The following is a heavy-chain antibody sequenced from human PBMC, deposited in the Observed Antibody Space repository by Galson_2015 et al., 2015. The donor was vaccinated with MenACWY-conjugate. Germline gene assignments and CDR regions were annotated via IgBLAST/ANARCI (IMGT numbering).Heavy chain of an antibody. CDR3: ARNKYGDYVFDY. CDR2: IASSGDTI. J-gene: IGHJ4*02. D-gene: IGHD4-17*01. V-gene: IGHV3-48*02. Sequence: SLRLSCAASGFTFSSWSMNWVRQAPGKGLEWVSNIASSGDTISYADSVKGRFTISRDNAKSSLYLQMNSLRDEDTAVYYCARNKYGDYVFDYWGQGTLVTVSS. CDR1: GFTFSSWS.